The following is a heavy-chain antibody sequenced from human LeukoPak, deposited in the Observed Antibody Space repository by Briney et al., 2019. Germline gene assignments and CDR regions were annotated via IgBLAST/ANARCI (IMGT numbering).Heavy chain of an antibody. CDR2: IWYDGNKK. Sequence: GRSLRLSCAASGFTFSSHGFHWVRQAPGKGLEWVAVIWYDGNKKYYADSVKGRFTISRDDSKNTLYLQMNSLRADDTAVYHCARDLVSWDYGSCYFDLWGQGTLVSVSS. J-gene: IGHJ5*02. V-gene: IGHV3-33*01. CDR1: GFTFSSHG. D-gene: IGHD4-17*01. CDR3: ARDLVSWDYGSCYFDL.